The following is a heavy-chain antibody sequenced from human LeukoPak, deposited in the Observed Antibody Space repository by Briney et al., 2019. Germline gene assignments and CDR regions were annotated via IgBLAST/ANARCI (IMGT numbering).Heavy chain of an antibody. D-gene: IGHD3-9*01. J-gene: IGHJ4*02. CDR1: GGSISSDEYY. CDR2: IYHTGST. Sequence: SQTLSLTCTVSGGSISSDEYYWTWIRQPPGEGLEWIGYIYHTGSTYYNPSLKSRVTISVDKSKSQFSLKLTSVTAADTAVYYCASTPQYYDILTGYLPFDYWGQGTLVTVSS. V-gene: IGHV4-30-2*01. CDR3: ASTPQYYDILTGYLPFDY.